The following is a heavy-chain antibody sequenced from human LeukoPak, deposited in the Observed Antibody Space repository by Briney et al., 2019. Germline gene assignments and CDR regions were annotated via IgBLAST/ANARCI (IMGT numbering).Heavy chain of an antibody. CDR1: GGSISSGGYY. CDR3: ARGPYCGGDCYSADY. Sequence: PSQTLSLTCTVSGGSISSGGYYWSWIRQHPGKGLDWIGYIYYSGSTYYTPSLKSRVTISVDTSKNQFPLKLSSVTAADTAVYYCARGPYCGGDCYSADYWGQGTLVTVSS. D-gene: IGHD2-21*02. J-gene: IGHJ4*02. CDR2: IYYSGST. V-gene: IGHV4-31*03.